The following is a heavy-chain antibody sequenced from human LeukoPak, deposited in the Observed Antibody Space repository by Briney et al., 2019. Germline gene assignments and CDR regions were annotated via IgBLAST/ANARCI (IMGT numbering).Heavy chain of an antibody. CDR3: ARDSESGWSDY. J-gene: IGHJ4*02. Sequence: GGSLRLSCAASGFTFSDYYMSWIRQVPGKGLEWVSYIGRSGTTIHYADSVKGRFTISWDNAKKSLYLQMNSLRAEDTAVYYCARDSESGWSDYWGQGTLVTVSS. V-gene: IGHV3-11*04. CDR2: IGRSGTTI. D-gene: IGHD6-19*01. CDR1: GFTFSDYY.